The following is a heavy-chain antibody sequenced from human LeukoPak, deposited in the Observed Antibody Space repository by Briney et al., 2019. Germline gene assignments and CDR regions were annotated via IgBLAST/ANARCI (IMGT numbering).Heavy chain of an antibody. Sequence: PGGSLRLSCAASGFNFSSYEMNWVRQAPGKGLEWVSVMYSGGTTYYADSVKGRFSISRDKSKNTVFLQMSSLKAEHTAVYYCASPSSGQSFDIWGQGTTVTVSS. CDR3: ASPSSGQSFDI. V-gene: IGHV3-53*01. CDR2: MYSGGTT. J-gene: IGHJ3*02. D-gene: IGHD3-22*01. CDR1: GFNFSSYE.